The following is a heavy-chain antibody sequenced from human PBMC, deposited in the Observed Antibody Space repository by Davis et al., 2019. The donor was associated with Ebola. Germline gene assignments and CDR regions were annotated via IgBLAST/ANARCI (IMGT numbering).Heavy chain of an antibody. V-gene: IGHV5-51*03. CDR2: IYPGDSHT. Sequence: PGRSLKISCYGSGYSFTNSWIGWVRQVSGNGLEWMGIIYPGDSHTRYSPSFQGHVTMSVAKSITTAYLQWNSLEASDTAMYYCARGGRHSNVDFDYWGQGTLVTVSS. CDR1: GYSFTNSW. D-gene: IGHD2-15*01. CDR3: ARGGRHSNVDFDY. J-gene: IGHJ4*02.